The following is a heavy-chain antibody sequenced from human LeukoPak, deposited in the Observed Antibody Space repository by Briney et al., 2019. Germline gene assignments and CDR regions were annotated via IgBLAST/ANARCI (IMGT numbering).Heavy chain of an antibody. CDR1: GFTFSSYS. CDR3: ARDLEGDCSSTSCNWFDP. V-gene: IGHV3-21*01. Sequence: GGSLRLSCAASGFTFSSYSMNWVRQAPGKGLEWVSSISSSSSYIYYADSVKGRFTISRDNAKNSLYLQMNSLRAEDTAVYYCARDLEGDCSSTSCNWFDPWGQGTPVTVSS. D-gene: IGHD2-2*01. J-gene: IGHJ5*02. CDR2: ISSSSSYI.